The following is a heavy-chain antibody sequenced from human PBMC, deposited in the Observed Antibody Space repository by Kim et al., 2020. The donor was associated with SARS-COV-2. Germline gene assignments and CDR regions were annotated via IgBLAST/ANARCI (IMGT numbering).Heavy chain of an antibody. Sequence: SVKVSCKTSGGTFSSYTICWVRQAPGQGLEWLGRIVPFVGITNYAQKFQGRVTITANKSTNTAYMELSSLTSEDTAVYFCARDPGVLAAGTLDNWGQGAPVIVSS. CDR2: IVPFVGIT. D-gene: IGHD6-13*01. CDR1: GGTFSSYT. J-gene: IGHJ4*02. CDR3: ARDPGVLAAGTLDN. V-gene: IGHV1-69*04.